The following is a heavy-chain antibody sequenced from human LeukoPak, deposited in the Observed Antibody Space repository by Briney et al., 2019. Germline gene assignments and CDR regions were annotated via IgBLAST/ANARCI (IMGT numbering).Heavy chain of an antibody. CDR3: AWGYTLAS. Sequence: PGGSLRLSCAVSGFTFSDYGMSWVRQAPGKRLEWVANIKTDGTENKYVDSVKGRFTISRDNAKNSLYLQMNSLRAEDTAVYYRAWGYTLASWGQGSLVTVSS. D-gene: IGHD5-24*01. CDR1: GFTFSDYG. V-gene: IGHV3-7*04. CDR2: IKTDGTEN. J-gene: IGHJ5*02.